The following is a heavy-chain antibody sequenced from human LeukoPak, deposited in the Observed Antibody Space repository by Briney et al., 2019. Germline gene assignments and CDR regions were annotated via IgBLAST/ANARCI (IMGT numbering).Heavy chain of an antibody. CDR1: GFTFTSSA. CDR2: IVVGSGNT. D-gene: IGHD3-22*01. J-gene: IGHJ3*02. CDR3: AAEWDDSRYRAFDI. V-gene: IGHV1-58*02. Sequence: SVKVSCKASGFTFTSSAMQWVRQARGQRLEWIGWIVVGSGNTNYAQKFQERVTITRDMSTSTAYMELSCLRSEDTAVYYCAAEWDDSRYRAFDIWGQGTMVTVSS.